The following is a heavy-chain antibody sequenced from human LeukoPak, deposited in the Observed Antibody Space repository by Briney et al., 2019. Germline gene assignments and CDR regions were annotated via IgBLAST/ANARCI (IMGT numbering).Heavy chain of an antibody. Sequence: PGRSLRLSCAASGFTFDDYAMHWVRQAPGKGLEWVSGISWNSGSIGYADSVKGRFTISRDNAKNSLYLQMNSLRAEDTALYHCARGTGDYYYDSSAFDYWGQGTLVTVSS. CDR1: GFTFDDYA. J-gene: IGHJ4*02. D-gene: IGHD3-22*01. CDR3: ARGTGDYYYDSSAFDY. CDR2: ISWNSGSI. V-gene: IGHV3-9*01.